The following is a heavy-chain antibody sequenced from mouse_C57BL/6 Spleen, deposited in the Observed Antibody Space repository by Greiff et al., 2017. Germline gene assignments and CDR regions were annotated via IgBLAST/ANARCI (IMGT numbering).Heavy chain of an antibody. J-gene: IGHJ3*01. Sequence: VQLQQPGAELVKPGASVKLSCKASGYTFTSYWMQWVKQRPGQGLEWIGEIDPSDSYTNYNQKFKGKATLTVDTSSSTAYMQLSSLTSEDSAVYYCARKADGSPQAYWGQGTLVTVSA. CDR3: ARKADGSPQAY. CDR1: GYTFTSYW. V-gene: IGHV1-50*01. D-gene: IGHD2-3*01. CDR2: IDPSDSYT.